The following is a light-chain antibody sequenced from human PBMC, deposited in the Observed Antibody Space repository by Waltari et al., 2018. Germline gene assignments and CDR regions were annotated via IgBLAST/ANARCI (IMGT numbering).Light chain of an antibody. J-gene: IGKJ4*01. Sequence: EIVLTQSPATLSLSPGERATLSCRASQSVGNFLAWYQLKPGQPPRLLIYDSSSRATGIPPMFSGSGSGTDFTLTISSLEPEDFAVYYCQHRSKWPPLTFGGGTKVEIK. V-gene: IGKV3-11*01. CDR2: DSS. CDR1: QSVGNF. CDR3: QHRSKWPPLT.